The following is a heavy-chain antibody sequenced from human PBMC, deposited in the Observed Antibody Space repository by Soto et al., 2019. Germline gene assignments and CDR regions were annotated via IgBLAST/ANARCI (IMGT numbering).Heavy chain of an antibody. CDR2: IIPIFGTA. J-gene: IGHJ5*02. Sequence: QVQLVQSGAEVKKPGSSVKVSCKASGGTFSSYAISWVRQAPGQGPEWMGGIIPIFGTANYAQKFQGRVTITADESTSTAYMELSSLRSEDTAVYYCASIGYCSSTSCYSWFDPWGQGTLVTVSS. CDR3: ASIGYCSSTSCYSWFDP. D-gene: IGHD2-2*02. V-gene: IGHV1-69*01. CDR1: GGTFSSYA.